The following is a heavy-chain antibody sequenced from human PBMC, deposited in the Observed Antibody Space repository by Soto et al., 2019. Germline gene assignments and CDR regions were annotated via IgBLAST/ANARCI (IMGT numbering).Heavy chain of an antibody. J-gene: IGHJ5*02. Sequence: QVQLVQSGADVKKPGASVKISCKASGYNFTQYRIHWVRQAPGQRLEWMGWITAGDAKTEYSQKFQGRVTMSRDISATTVYLDLDSLRSEDTAVYYCARDLYSSSWFWFDTWGRGTQVIVSS. CDR1: GYNFTQYR. V-gene: IGHV1-3*01. CDR3: ARDLYSSSWFWFDT. CDR2: ITAGDAKT. D-gene: IGHD2-2*01.